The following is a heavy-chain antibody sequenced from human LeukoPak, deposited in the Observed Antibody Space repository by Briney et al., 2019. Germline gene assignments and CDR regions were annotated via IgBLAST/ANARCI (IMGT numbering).Heavy chain of an antibody. CDR1: GGSISSSSYY. V-gene: IGHV4-39*07. CDR3: ARDSGYSSSWCVLDY. D-gene: IGHD6-13*01. J-gene: IGHJ4*02. Sequence: PSETLSLTCTVSGGSISSSSYYWGWIRQPPGKGLEWIGSIYYSGSTYYNPSLKSRVTISVDTSKNQFSLKLSSVTAADTAVYYCARDSGYSSSWCVLDYWGQGTLVTVSS. CDR2: IYYSGST.